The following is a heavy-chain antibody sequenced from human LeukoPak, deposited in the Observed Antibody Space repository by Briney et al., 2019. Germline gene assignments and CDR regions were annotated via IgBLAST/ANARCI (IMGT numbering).Heavy chain of an antibody. V-gene: IGHV3-30*18. CDR2: ISYDGSNK. CDR1: GFTFSSYG. D-gene: IGHD4-17*01. J-gene: IGHJ4*02. Sequence: GGTLRLSCAASGFTFSSYGMSWVRQAPGKGLEWVAVISYDGSNKYYADSVKGRFTISRDNSKNTLYLQMNSLRAEDTAVYYCAKEPYGDYGGGLDYWGQGTLVTVSS. CDR3: AKEPYGDYGGGLDY.